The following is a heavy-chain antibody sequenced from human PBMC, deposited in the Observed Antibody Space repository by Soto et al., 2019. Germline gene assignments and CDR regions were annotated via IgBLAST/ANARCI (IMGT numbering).Heavy chain of an antibody. CDR1: GFTFDDYT. Sequence: GGSLRLSCAASGFTFDDYTMHWVRQAPGKGLEWVSLISWDGGSTYYADSVKGRFTISRDNSKNSLYLQMNSLRTEDTALYYCAKDHSGYDFWSGLGYWGQGTLVTVSS. J-gene: IGHJ4*02. D-gene: IGHD3-3*01. CDR3: AKDHSGYDFWSGLGY. V-gene: IGHV3-43*01. CDR2: ISWDGGST.